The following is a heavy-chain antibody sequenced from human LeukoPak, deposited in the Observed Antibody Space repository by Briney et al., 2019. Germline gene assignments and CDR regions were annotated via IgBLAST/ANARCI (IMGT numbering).Heavy chain of an antibody. D-gene: IGHD3-16*02. CDR1: GFTFSNYA. V-gene: IGHV3-23*01. CDR3: AKGLRLGELSSGFDY. CDR2: ISNSGSSA. J-gene: IGHJ4*02. Sequence: GGSLRLSCGASGFTFSNYAMSWVRQAPGKGLEWVSGISNSGSSAYYADSVKGRFTISRDNSRNTLYLQMNSLRAEDTALYYCAKGLRLGELSSGFDYWGQGTLVSVSS.